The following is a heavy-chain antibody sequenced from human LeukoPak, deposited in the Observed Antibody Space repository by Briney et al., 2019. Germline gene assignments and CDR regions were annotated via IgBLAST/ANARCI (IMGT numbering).Heavy chain of an antibody. CDR2: ISYDGSNK. CDR3: ARGPWGITMVRGVRNLYYFDY. Sequence: GGSLRLSCAASGFTFSSYAMHWFRQAPGKGLEWVAVISYDGSNKYYADSVKGRFTISRDNSKNTLYLQMNSLRAEDTAVYYCARGPWGITMVRGVRNLYYFDYWGQGTLVTVSS. V-gene: IGHV3-30-3*01. J-gene: IGHJ4*02. CDR1: GFTFSSYA. D-gene: IGHD3-10*01.